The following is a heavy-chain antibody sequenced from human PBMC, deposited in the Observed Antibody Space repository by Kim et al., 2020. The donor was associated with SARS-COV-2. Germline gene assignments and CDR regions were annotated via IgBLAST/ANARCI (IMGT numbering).Heavy chain of an antibody. J-gene: IGHJ6*02. CDR3: ARLGVERSYFYYHYTMDG. Sequence: SETLSLTCSVSGDSISNTAYYWGWIRQPPGKGLEWVGSIYHNGSTYYNPSLKSRLTISVDTSKNQFSLNVRSVTAADTAVYYCARLGVERSYFYYHYTMDGWGPGATVTVSS. CDR1: GDSISNTAYY. V-gene: IGHV4-39*01. D-gene: IGHD2-21*01. CDR2: IYHNGST.